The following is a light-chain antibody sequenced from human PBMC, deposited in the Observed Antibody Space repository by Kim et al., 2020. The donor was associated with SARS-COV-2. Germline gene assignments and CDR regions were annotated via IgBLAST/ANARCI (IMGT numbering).Light chain of an antibody. CDR1: QSVSSSY. Sequence: EIVLTQSPGTLSLSPGERATLSCRANQSVSSSYLAWYQQKPGQAPRLLIYGASSRATGIPDRFSGSGSGTDFTLTISRLEPEDFAVYYCQQYGSSRWTFGQGTKVDIK. CDR2: GAS. V-gene: IGKV3-20*01. J-gene: IGKJ1*01. CDR3: QQYGSSRWT.